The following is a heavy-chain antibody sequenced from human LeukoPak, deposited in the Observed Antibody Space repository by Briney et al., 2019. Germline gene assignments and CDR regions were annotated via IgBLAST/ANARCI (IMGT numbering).Heavy chain of an antibody. CDR2: IGSSGSTI. CDR1: GFTLSSYE. J-gene: IGHJ4*02. CDR3: ARVGEKAFHLWPEIDY. Sequence: GGSLRLSCAASGFTLSSYEMNRVRQAPGKGLERVSYIGSSGSTIYYADSVKGRFTISRDNAKNSIYLQMDSLRADDTAVYYCARVGEKAFHLWPEIDYWGQGTLVTVSS. V-gene: IGHV3-48*03. D-gene: IGHD3-3*02.